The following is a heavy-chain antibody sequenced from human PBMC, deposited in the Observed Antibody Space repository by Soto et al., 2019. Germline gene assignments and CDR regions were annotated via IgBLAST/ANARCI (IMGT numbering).Heavy chain of an antibody. Sequence: QLQLQESGPGLVKPSETLSLTCTVSGGSISSSSYYWGWIRQPPGKGLEWIGSIYYSGSTYYNPSLKSRVTISVDTSKNQFSLKMSSVTAADTAVYYCARDDPYDFWSGYYSSGVNNYYYMDVWGKGTTVTVSS. D-gene: IGHD3-3*01. CDR1: GGSISSSSYY. J-gene: IGHJ6*03. CDR2: IYYSGST. CDR3: ARDDPYDFWSGYYSSGVNNYYYMDV. V-gene: IGHV4-39*01.